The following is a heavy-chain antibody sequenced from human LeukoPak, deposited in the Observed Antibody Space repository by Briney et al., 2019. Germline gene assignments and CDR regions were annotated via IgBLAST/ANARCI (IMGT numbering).Heavy chain of an antibody. V-gene: IGHV4-34*01. J-gene: IGHJ3*02. CDR3: ARGVGIVNLAFDI. Sequence: NASETLSLTCAVYGGSFSGYYWSWIRQPPGKGLEWIGEIYHSGSTNYNPPLKSRVTISVDKPKNQFSLKLSSVTAADTAVYYCARGVGIVNLAFDIWGQGTMVTVSS. D-gene: IGHD2-2*03. CDR2: IYHSGST. CDR1: GGSFSGYY.